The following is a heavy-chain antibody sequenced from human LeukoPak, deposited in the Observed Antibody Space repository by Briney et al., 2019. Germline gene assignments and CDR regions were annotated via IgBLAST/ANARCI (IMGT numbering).Heavy chain of an antibody. CDR1: GGSFSGYY. V-gene: IGHV4-34*01. Sequence: SETLSLTCAVYGGSFSGYYWSWIRQPPGKGLEWIGEINHSGSTNYNPSLKSRVTISVDTSKNQLSLKLSSVTAADTAVYYCARQNRNYYSSSWYDDYWGQGTLVTVSS. J-gene: IGHJ4*02. CDR3: ARQNRNYYSSSWYDDY. CDR2: INHSGST. D-gene: IGHD6-13*01.